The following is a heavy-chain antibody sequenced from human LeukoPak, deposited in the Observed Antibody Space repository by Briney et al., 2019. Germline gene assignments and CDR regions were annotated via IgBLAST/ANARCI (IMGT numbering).Heavy chain of an antibody. Sequence: SETLSLTCTVSGGSISSYYWSWIRQPPGKGLEWIGYIYYSGSTNYNPSLESRVTISVDTSKNQFSLKLSSVTAADTAVYYCARDGYNYYFDYWGQGTLVTVSS. CDR2: IYYSGST. CDR1: GGSISSYY. D-gene: IGHD5-24*01. J-gene: IGHJ4*02. CDR3: ARDGYNYYFDY. V-gene: IGHV4-59*01.